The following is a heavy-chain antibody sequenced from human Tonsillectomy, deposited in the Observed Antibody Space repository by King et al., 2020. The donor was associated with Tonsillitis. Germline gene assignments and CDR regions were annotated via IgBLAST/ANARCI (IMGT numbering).Heavy chain of an antibody. D-gene: IGHD5-18*01. Sequence: VQLVESGGGVVQPGGSLRLSCAASGFTFINYGMHWVRQAPGMGLEWVAFIRYDGGNKYYADSVKGRFTISRDNSRDTVYLQMNSLRCEDTAFYYCAKDLALKSYGYGPVDCRGQGTLVTVSS. V-gene: IGHV3-30*02. CDR1: GFTFINYG. J-gene: IGHJ4*02. CDR3: AKDLALKSYGYGPVDC. CDR2: IRYDGGNK.